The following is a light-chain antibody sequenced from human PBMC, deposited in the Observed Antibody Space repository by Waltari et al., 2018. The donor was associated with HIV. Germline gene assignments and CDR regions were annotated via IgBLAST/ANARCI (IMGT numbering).Light chain of an antibody. CDR1: ALPTQF. CDR2: KDT. J-gene: IGLJ2*01. Sequence: SYELTQPPSVSVSPGQTAKLTCSGDALPTQFAYWYQQKPGQTPVVVINKDTEMPSGITELFSGYSSGTTATLTISGVQHEDEADYYCRSADNTSTSMIFGGGTKLTVL. CDR3: RSADNTSTSMI. V-gene: IGLV3-25*03.